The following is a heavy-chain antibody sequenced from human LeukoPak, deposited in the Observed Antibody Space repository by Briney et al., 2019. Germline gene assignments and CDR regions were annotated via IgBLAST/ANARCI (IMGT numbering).Heavy chain of an antibody. CDR2: ISSSGMTK. CDR1: GFPFSSYE. V-gene: IGHV3-48*03. CDR3: ARDRKSYYYMDV. Sequence: PGGSLRLSCAASGFPFSSYEMNWVRQAQGKGLEWVSYISSSGMTKYYAVSVKGRFTMSRDNAKNSLYLQLNSLRAEDTAVYYCARDRKSYYYMDVWGKGTTVTVSS. J-gene: IGHJ6*03.